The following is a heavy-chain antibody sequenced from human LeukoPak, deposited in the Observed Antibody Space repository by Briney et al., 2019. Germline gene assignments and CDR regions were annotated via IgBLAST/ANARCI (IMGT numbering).Heavy chain of an antibody. Sequence: GGSLRLSCAASGFTFCGYSMNWVRQAPGKGLEWVSSISSSSSYIYYADSVKGRFTISRDNSKNTVYLQMSSLRAEDTAVYYCARVRVTGYSNFAYWGQGTLVTVSS. CDR3: ARVRVTGYSNFAY. CDR2: ISSSSSYI. D-gene: IGHD3-9*01. CDR1: GFTFCGYS. V-gene: IGHV3-21*04. J-gene: IGHJ4*02.